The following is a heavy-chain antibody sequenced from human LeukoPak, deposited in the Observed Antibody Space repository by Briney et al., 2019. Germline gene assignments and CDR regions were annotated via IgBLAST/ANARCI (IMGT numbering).Heavy chain of an antibody. CDR2: ISDSGGNT. CDR1: GFTFSSYA. V-gene: IGHV3-23*01. Sequence: GGSLRLSCTASGFTFSSYAMTWVRQTSGKGLEWVSGISDSGGNTYYAESVKGRFTISRDNSRNTLDLQINSLRAEDTAVYSSTKYPLYSYGSDYWGQGTLVTVSS. CDR3: TKYPLYSYGSDY. J-gene: IGHJ4*02. D-gene: IGHD5-18*01.